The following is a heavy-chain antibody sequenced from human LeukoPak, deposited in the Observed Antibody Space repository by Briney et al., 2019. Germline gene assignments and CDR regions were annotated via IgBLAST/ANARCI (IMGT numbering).Heavy chain of an antibody. CDR2: ISSSGSTI. V-gene: IGHV3-11*01. CDR3: ATSESLRVPAATVGTGDLDAFYI. CDR1: GFTFSDYY. J-gene: IGHJ3*02. D-gene: IGHD2-2*01. Sequence: PGGSLRLSCAASGFTFSDYYMSWLRQATGKGLEGVSYISSSGSTIYYADYGKGRFTICKDNAKNSLYLQMNSLISEDTAVYYCATSESLRVPAATVGTGDLDAFYIWGQGTMVTVSS.